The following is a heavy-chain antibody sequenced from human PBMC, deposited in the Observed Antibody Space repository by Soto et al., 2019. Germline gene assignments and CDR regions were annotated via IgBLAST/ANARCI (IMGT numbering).Heavy chain of an antibody. D-gene: IGHD1-26*01. V-gene: IGHV1-69*08. CDR1: GGTFSSYT. CDR2: IIPILGIA. Sequence: QVPLVQSGAEVKKPGSSVKVSFKASGGTFSSYTISWVRQAPGQGLEWMGRIIPILGIANYAQKFQGRVTITADKSTSTAYMELSSLRSEDTAVYYCARDGREGLLRLVYWGQGTLVTVSS. CDR3: ARDGREGLLRLVY. J-gene: IGHJ4*02.